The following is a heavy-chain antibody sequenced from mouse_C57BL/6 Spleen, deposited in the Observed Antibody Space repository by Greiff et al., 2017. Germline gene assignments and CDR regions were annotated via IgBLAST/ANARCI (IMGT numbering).Heavy chain of an antibody. V-gene: IGHV2-5*01. J-gene: IGHJ4*01. CDR2: IWRGGST. CDR1: GFSLTSYG. CDR3: AKKRYDYDGDAMDY. D-gene: IGHD2-4*01. Sequence: VQVVESGPGLVQPSQSLSITCTVSGFSLTSYGVHWVRQSPGKGLEWLGVIWRGGSTDYNAAFMSRLSITKDNSKSQVFFKMNSLQADDTAIYYCAKKRYDYDGDAMDYWGQGTSVTVSS.